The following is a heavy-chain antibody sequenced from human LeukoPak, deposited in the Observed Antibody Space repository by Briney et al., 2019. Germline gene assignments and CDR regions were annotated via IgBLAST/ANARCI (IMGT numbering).Heavy chain of an antibody. Sequence: GGSLRLSCAASGFTFSSYAMHWVRQAPGKGLEWVAVISYDGSNKYYADSVKGRFTISRDNSKNTLYLQMNSLRAEDTAVYYCARDKALYYDFWSGYPRDNWFDPWGQGTLVTVSS. V-gene: IGHV3-30-3*01. CDR2: ISYDGSNK. CDR3: ARDKALYYDFWSGYPRDNWFDP. CDR1: GFTFSSYA. J-gene: IGHJ5*02. D-gene: IGHD3-3*01.